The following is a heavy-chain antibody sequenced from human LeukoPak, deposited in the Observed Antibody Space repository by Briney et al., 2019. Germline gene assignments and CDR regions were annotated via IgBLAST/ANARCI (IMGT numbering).Heavy chain of an antibody. D-gene: IGHD6-19*01. CDR2: IYSGGST. Sequence: PGGSLRLSCAASGFTVSSNYMSWVRQAPGKGLEWVSVIYSGGSTYYADSVKGRFTISRDNSKNTLYLQMNSLRAEDTAVYYCARDLLAAGDNDYWSQGTLVTVSS. J-gene: IGHJ4*02. CDR3: ARDLLAAGDNDY. CDR1: GFTVSSNY. V-gene: IGHV3-66*02.